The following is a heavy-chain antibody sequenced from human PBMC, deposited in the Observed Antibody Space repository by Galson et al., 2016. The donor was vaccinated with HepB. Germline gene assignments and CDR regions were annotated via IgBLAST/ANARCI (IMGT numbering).Heavy chain of an antibody. Sequence: SETLSLTCTVSGGSIRSSAYYWGWNRQSPEKGLEWIGSLYYTGNTFYNPSLKSRVTISIDTSKNQFSLKVNSVTAADTAVYFCSRVTDSRSWHDAHWGQGTPVPGSS. J-gene: IGHJ4*02. D-gene: IGHD6-13*01. CDR3: SRVTDSRSWHDAH. CDR2: LYYTGNT. V-gene: IGHV4-39*07. CDR1: GGSIRSSAYY.